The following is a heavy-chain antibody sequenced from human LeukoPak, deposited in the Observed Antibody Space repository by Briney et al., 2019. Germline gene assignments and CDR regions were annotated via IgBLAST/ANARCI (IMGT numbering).Heavy chain of an antibody. J-gene: IGHJ4*02. D-gene: IGHD3-10*01. Sequence: GGSLRLSCAASGCTVSSNYMSWVRQAPGKGLEWVSIIYSGGSTYYADSVKGRFTISRDNSKNTLYLQMNSLRAEDTAVYYCARGSALFDYWGQGTLVTVSS. CDR1: GCTVSSNY. CDR3: ARGSALFDY. CDR2: IYSGGST. V-gene: IGHV3-66*01.